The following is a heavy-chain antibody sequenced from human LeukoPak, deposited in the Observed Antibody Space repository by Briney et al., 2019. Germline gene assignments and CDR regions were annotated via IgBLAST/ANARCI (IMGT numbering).Heavy chain of an antibody. Sequence: GGSLRLSCAASGLTFSSYEMNWVRQTPGKGLEWVSYISSSGSTIHYADSVKGRFTISRDNSKNSLYLQMNSLRTEDTALYYCAKDRYSGYDFFLGWFDPWGQGTLVTVSS. J-gene: IGHJ5*02. CDR3: AKDRYSGYDFFLGWFDP. D-gene: IGHD5-12*01. V-gene: IGHV3-48*03. CDR2: ISSSGSTI. CDR1: GLTFSSYE.